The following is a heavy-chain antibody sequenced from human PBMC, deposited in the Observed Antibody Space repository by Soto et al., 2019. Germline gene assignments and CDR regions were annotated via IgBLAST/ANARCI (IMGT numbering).Heavy chain of an antibody. Sequence: GGSLRLSCAGSGFTFSAYSMNWVRQAPGKGLEWVSFIGSTGSVTHYADSVMGRSTISRDNARNSLYLQMNSLRAEDTAVYHCARAMPDSGPAYAIDICGQGTMVTVS. J-gene: IGHJ3*02. D-gene: IGHD2-2*01. V-gene: IGHV3-48*04. CDR2: IGSTGSVT. CDR1: GFTFSAYS. CDR3: ARAMPDSGPAYAIDI.